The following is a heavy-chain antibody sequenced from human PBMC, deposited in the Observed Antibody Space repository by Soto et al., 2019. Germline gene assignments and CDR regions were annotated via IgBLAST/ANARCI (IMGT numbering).Heavy chain of an antibody. D-gene: IGHD6-13*01. Sequence: SGPTLVNPTETLTLTCTVSGFSLSNARMGVSWIRQPPGKALEWLAHIFSNDEKSYSTSLKSRLTISKDTSKSQVVLTMTNMDPVDTATYYCARILIEVAAAGTNNWFDPWGQGTLVTVSS. J-gene: IGHJ5*02. CDR1: GFSLSNARMG. CDR3: ARILIEVAAAGTNNWFDP. CDR2: IFSNDEK. V-gene: IGHV2-26*01.